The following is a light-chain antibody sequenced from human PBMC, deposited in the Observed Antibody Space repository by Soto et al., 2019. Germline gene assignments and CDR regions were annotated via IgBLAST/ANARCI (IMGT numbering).Light chain of an antibody. CDR1: QSVSNSY. J-gene: IGKJ2*01. Sequence: EIVLTQSPATLSLSPGERATLSCGASQSVSNSYLAWYQQKPGLAPRLLIYDASGRATGIPDRFSGSGSGTDFTLTISRLEPEDFAVYYCQQYGSSPYTFGQGTKLEIK. CDR2: DAS. CDR3: QQYGSSPYT. V-gene: IGKV3D-20*01.